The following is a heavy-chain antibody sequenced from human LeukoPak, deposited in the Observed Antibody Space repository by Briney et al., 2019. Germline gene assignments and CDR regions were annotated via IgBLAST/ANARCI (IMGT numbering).Heavy chain of an antibody. CDR3: ARVVPGPYYYDSSGYWYYFDY. Sequence: SETLSLTCAVSGVSITSYYWSWIRQPPGKGLEWIGYIYYSGSTNYNPSLKSRVTISVDTSKNQFSLKLSSVTAADTAVYYCARVVPGPYYYDSSGYWYYFDYWGQGTLVTVSS. CDR1: GVSITSYY. CDR2: IYYSGST. D-gene: IGHD3-22*01. V-gene: IGHV4-59*01. J-gene: IGHJ4*02.